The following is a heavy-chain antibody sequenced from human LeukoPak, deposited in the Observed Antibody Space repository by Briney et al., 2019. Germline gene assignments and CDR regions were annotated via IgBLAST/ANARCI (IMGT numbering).Heavy chain of an antibody. J-gene: IGHJ4*02. V-gene: IGHV4-59*08. Sequence: SETLSLTCTVSGGSISSYYWSWIRPPAGKGLEWIGYIYYSGSTKYNPSLRSRVTISADTSKNQFSLKLSSVTAADTAVYYCARHLRGEQQLSGFDYWGQGTPVTVSS. CDR2: IYYSGST. CDR1: GGSISSYY. CDR3: ARHLRGEQQLSGFDY. D-gene: IGHD6-13*01.